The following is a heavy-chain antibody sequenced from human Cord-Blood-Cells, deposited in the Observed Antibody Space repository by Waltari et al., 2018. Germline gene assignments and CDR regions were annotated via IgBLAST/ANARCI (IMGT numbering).Heavy chain of an antibody. D-gene: IGHD2-2*01. CDR1: GFTVSSNY. V-gene: IGHV3-53*01. J-gene: IGHJ6*02. Sequence: AASGFTVSSNYMSWVRQAPGKGLEWVSVIYSGGSTYYADSVKGRFTISRDNSKNTLYLQMNSLRAEDTAVYYCASQGYCSSTSCYYYYGMDVWGQGTTVTVSS. CDR3: ASQGYCSSTSCYYYYGMDV. CDR2: IYSGGST.